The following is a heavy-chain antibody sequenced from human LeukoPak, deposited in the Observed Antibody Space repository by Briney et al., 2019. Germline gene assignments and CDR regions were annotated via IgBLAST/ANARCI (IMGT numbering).Heavy chain of an antibody. CDR2: INSDGSST. V-gene: IGHV3-74*01. D-gene: IGHD4-17*01. CDR3: ANLYGDPSDY. CDR1: GFPFGNYW. Sequence: PGGSLRLSCAASGFPFGNYWMHWVRQAPGKGLEWVSRINSDGSSTVYADSVKGRFTISRDNAKNTLHLQMNSLRAEDTALYYCANLYGDPSDYWGLGTLVIVSS. J-gene: IGHJ4*02.